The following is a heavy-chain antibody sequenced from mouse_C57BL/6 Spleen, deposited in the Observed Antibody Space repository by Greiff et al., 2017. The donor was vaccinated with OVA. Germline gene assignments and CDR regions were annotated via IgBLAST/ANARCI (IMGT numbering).Heavy chain of an antibody. Sequence: EVHLVESGGGLVQPGGSLTLSCAASGFTFTDYYMSWVRQTPGKALEWLGFIRNKANGYTTEYSASLTGRFTISRGNSQSILYLQMNVLRAEDSATYYCERYPLRGAMDYRGQGTSVTVSS. D-gene: IGHD2-12*01. J-gene: IGHJ4*01. CDR3: ERYPLRGAMDY. CDR1: GFTFTDYY. V-gene: IGHV7-3*01. CDR2: IRNKANGYTT.